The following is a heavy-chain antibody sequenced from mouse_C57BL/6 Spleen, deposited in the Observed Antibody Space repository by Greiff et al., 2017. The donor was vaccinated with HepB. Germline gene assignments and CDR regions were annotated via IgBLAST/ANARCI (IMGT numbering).Heavy chain of an antibody. Sequence: EVQLQQSGPGLVKPSQTVFLTCTVTGISITTGNYRWSWIRQFPGNKLEWIGYIYYSGTITYNPSLTSRTTITRDTPKNQFFLEMNSLTAEDTATYYCARYDYDIGMDYWGQGTSVTVSS. D-gene: IGHD2-4*01. CDR2: IYYSGTI. CDR1: GISITTGNYR. J-gene: IGHJ4*01. V-gene: IGHV3-5*01. CDR3: ARYDYDIGMDY.